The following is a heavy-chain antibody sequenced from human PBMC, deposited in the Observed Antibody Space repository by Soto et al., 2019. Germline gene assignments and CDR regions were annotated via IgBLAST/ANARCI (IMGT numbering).Heavy chain of an antibody. CDR2: IFYSGST. D-gene: IGHD6-19*01. J-gene: IGHJ6*02. V-gene: IGHV4-59*01. CDR3: ARAVAGPTAVYYYGMDV. CDR1: DGSSRTYY. Sequence: PSETLSLTCTVSDGSSRTYYWSWIRQPPGRGLEWIGYIFYSGSTNYNASLKSRVTISVDTSKNQFSLKLSSVIAADTAVYYCARAVAGPTAVYYYGMDVWGQGTTVTVSS.